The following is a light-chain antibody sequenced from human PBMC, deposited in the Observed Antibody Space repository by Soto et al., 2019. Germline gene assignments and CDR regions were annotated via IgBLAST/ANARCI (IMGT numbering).Light chain of an antibody. V-gene: IGLV1-40*01. CDR3: LSFDTGLSDYV. CDR2: KDD. Sequence: QPVLTQPPSVSGAPGQRVTISCTGSSSNIGAGYDVHWYKQVPGTAPKLLMYKDDNRPSGVPDRFSGSKSGTSASLAITGLQAEDEAAYYCLSFDTGLSDYVFGTGTKLTVL. J-gene: IGLJ1*01. CDR1: SSNIGAGYD.